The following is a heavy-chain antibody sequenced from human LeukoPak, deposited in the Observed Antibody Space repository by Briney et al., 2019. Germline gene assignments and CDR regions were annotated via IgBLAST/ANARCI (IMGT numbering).Heavy chain of an antibody. J-gene: IGHJ3*02. Sequence: GGSLRLSCVASGFTLSDHNMDWVRQATGKGLEWVGRSRKRDNKYVTENAASVKGRFTISRDDSNNSLYLQMNSLRTEDTAVYHCAREGYNYGSDAFDIWGQGTMVTVSS. V-gene: IGHV3-72*01. CDR3: AREGYNYGSDAFDI. D-gene: IGHD5-18*01. CDR1: GFTLSDHN. CDR2: SRKRDNKYVT.